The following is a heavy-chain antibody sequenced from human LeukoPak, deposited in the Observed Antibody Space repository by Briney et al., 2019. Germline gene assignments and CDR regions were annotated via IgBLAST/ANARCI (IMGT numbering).Heavy chain of an antibody. D-gene: IGHD1-1*01. Sequence: GGSLRLSCTASEFTLGSYWVSWVRQTPAKGLEWMANIRQDGNIKYYVDSVRGRFSISRDNAKNSLYLQMNNLRVDDTALYYCTREIVGYDAFDIWGQGTMVTVSS. CDR2: IRQDGNIK. J-gene: IGHJ3*02. CDR3: TREIVGYDAFDI. V-gene: IGHV3-7*01. CDR1: EFTLGSYW.